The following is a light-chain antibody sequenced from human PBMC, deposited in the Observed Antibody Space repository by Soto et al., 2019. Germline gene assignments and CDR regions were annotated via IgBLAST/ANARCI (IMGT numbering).Light chain of an antibody. CDR3: SSFSSGSTL. CDR1: YNDVGGFNY. J-gene: IGLJ1*01. Sequence: QSALTQPASVSGSPGQSITISCTGTYNDVGGFNYVSWYQQHPGKAPKLMIFDVSNRPSGVSNRFSGSKSGNTASLTISGLQAEDEADYYCSSFSSGSTLFGTGTKLTVL. V-gene: IGLV2-14*03. CDR2: DVS.